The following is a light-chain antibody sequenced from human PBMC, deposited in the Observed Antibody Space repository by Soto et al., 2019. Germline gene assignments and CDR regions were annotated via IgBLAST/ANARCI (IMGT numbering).Light chain of an antibody. CDR3: QQYDNLPLT. Sequence: DIQMTQSPSSLSASVGDRVTITCQASQDISNYLNWHQQKPGKAPKLLIYDASNLETGVPSRFSGSGSGTDFTFTISSLQPEDIATSYCQQYDNLPLTFGGGTKVDIK. CDR1: QDISNY. CDR2: DAS. J-gene: IGKJ4*01. V-gene: IGKV1-33*01.